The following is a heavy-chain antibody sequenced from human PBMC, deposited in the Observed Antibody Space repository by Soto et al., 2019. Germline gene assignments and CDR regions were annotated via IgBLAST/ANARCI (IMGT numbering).Heavy chain of an antibody. Sequence: ASVKVSCRASGDTFTTYDINWVRQATGHGLEWMGWINPNSGDIGYAQRFQGRVTMTRDTAIRTAYMEVSSLRSDDTAVYYCARGRASGSYYLLDYWGQGTLVTVSS. CDR3: ARGRASGSYYLLDY. CDR1: GDTFTTYD. CDR2: INPNSGDI. J-gene: IGHJ4*02. V-gene: IGHV1-8*01. D-gene: IGHD3-10*01.